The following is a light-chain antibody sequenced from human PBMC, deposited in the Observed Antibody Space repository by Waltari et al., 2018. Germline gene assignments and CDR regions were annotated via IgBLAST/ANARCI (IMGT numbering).Light chain of an antibody. Sequence: QSVLTQPPSVSGAPGQRVTISCTGSSSNIGAGYDVHWYQQPPGTAPKPHLYVNSNRPSGVPDRFSGSKSGTSASLAITGLQAEDEADYYCQSYDSSLSGSRVFGGGTKLTVL. V-gene: IGLV1-40*01. CDR2: VNS. CDR1: SSNIGAGYD. J-gene: IGLJ2*01. CDR3: QSYDSSLSGSRV.